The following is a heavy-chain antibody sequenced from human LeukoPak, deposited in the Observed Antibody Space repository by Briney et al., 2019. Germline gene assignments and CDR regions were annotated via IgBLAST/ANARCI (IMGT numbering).Heavy chain of an antibody. V-gene: IGHV3-48*03. CDR2: ISSSGSNI. J-gene: IGHJ3*02. D-gene: IGHD2-8*01. Sequence: GGSLRLSCAASGFTFSSYEMNWVRQAPGKGLEWVSYISSSGSNIYYADSVKGRFTISRDNAKNSLFLQMNSLRADDTAVYYCASVYCTNVVCLDAFDICVQGTMLTVSS. CDR3: ASVYCTNVVCLDAFDI. CDR1: GFTFSSYE.